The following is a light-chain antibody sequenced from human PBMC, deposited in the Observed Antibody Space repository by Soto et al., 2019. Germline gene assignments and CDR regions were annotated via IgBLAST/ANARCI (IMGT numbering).Light chain of an antibody. CDR3: QQYSSSPLT. J-gene: IGKJ4*01. V-gene: IGKV3-20*01. Sequence: EFVLTQSPGTLSLSPGERATLSCRASQSVSNNYLAWYQQKPGQAPRLLIYDASSRATGIPDRFSGGGSGTDFTLTISRLEPEDFAVYYCQQYSSSPLTFGGGTKVEIK. CDR2: DAS. CDR1: QSVSNNY.